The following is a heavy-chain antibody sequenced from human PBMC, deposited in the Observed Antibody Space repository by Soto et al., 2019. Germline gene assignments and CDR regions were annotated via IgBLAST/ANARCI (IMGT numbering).Heavy chain of an antibody. CDR3: ARLQLVQKVIDY. V-gene: IGHV4-59*01. J-gene: IGHJ4*02. CDR1: GDSISTYY. CDR2: IFYSGGT. Sequence: SETLSLTCTVSGDSISTYYWSWIRQPPGKGLQWIGYIFYSGGTAYNPSLKSRVTISLDMSKKQISLKLSSVTTADTATYFCARLQLVQKVIDYWGQGTLVTVSS. D-gene: IGHD1-1*01.